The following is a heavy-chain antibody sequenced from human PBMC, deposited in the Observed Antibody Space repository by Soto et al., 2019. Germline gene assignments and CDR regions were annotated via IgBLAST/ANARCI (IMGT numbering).Heavy chain of an antibody. CDR2: IYYSGST. V-gene: IGHV4-31*03. CDR3: ARDSARSIAVAGTTAFDI. J-gene: IGHJ3*02. D-gene: IGHD6-19*01. Sequence: PSETLSLTCTVSGGSISSGGYYWSWIRQHPGKGLEWIGYIYYSGSTYYNPSLKSRVTISVDTSKNQFSLKLSSVTAADTAVYYCARDSARSIAVAGTTAFDIWGQGTMVTVSS. CDR1: GGSISSGGYY.